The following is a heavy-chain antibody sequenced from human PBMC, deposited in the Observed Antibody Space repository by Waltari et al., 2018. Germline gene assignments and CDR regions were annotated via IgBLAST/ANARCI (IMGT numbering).Heavy chain of an antibody. CDR1: GFIFSSYS. CDR2: IISRSNYI. J-gene: IGHJ6*02. CDR3: ARATVTTFNYFGLDV. V-gene: IGHV3-21*06. Sequence: EVKLVESGGGLVTPGGSLRLSCAASGFIFSSYSMNWVRQAPGKGLEWVSSIISRSNYIYYADSVKGRFAISRDNAKNSLYLQMNSLRAEDTAVYYCARATVTTFNYFGLDVWGQGTTVTVSS. D-gene: IGHD4-17*01.